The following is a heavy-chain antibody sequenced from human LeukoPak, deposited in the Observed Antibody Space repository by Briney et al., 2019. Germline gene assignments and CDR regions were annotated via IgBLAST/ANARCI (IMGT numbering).Heavy chain of an antibody. Sequence: PSETLSLTCTVSGGSVSSGSYYWGWIRQPPGKGLEWVWYIYDRGHTTSYNPALKSRVTISVDTSKNHFSLKLTSVTAADTAVFYCARDGAYGGAFDIWGQGTMVTVSS. CDR2: IYDRGHTT. J-gene: IGHJ3*02. D-gene: IGHD4-23*01. V-gene: IGHV4-61*03. CDR1: GGSVSSGSYY. CDR3: ARDGAYGGAFDI.